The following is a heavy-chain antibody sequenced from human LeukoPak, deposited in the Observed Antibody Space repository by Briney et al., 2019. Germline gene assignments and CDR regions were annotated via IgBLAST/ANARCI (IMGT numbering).Heavy chain of an antibody. Sequence: PGGSLRLSCAASGFTFSSYWMNWVRQAPGKGLEWVANIKQDGSEKYYVDSVKGRFTISRDNAKNSLYLQMSSLRAEGTAVYYCARDGVTMVRGVKVLDYYYYYMDVWGKGTTVTISS. D-gene: IGHD3-10*01. CDR3: ARDGVTMVRGVKVLDYYYYYMDV. J-gene: IGHJ6*03. V-gene: IGHV3-7*01. CDR1: GFTFSSYW. CDR2: IKQDGSEK.